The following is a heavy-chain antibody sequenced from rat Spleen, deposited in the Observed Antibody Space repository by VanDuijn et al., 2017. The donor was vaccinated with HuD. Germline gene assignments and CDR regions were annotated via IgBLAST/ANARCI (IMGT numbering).Heavy chain of an antibody. CDR1: GHSITSSYR. CDR2: INSAGTT. D-gene: IGHD1-12*02. CDR3: AREDYYYDGTYYPYWYFDF. V-gene: IGHV3-3*01. Sequence: EVQLQESGPGLVKPAQSLSLTCSVTGHSITSSYRWNWIRKFPGNKLEWMGYINSAGTTIYNPSLKSRISITRDASKNQFFLQVNSVTTEDTATYYCAREDYYYDGTYYPYWYFDFWGPGTMVTVSS. J-gene: IGHJ1*01.